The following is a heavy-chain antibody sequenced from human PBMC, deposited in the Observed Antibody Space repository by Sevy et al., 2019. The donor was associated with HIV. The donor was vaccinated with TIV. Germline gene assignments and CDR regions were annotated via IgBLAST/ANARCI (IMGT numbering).Heavy chain of an antibody. CDR3: AKPGHDDGWHRLAS. CDR1: GTPFSTSG. V-gene: IGHV3-30*02. CDR2: MHFDGSST. J-gene: IGHJ4*02. Sequence: GGSLRLSCAASGTPFSTSGIHWVRQAPGKGLEWVAFMHFDGSSTYYADALRGRFTISRDISKNALYLQMNSLRLEDTAVYYCAKPGHDDGWHRLASWGQGTLVTVSS. D-gene: IGHD4-17*01.